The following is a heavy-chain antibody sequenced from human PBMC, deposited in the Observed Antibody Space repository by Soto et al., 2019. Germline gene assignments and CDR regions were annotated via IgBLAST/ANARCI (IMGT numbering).Heavy chain of an antibody. V-gene: IGHV1-69*12. CDR3: ARHDCISSSCYYYYYYGMDV. J-gene: IGHJ6*02. Sequence: QVQLVQSGAEVKKPGSSVKVSCKASGGTFSSYAISWVRQAPGQGLEWMGGIIPIFDTANYAQKFQGRVTVTVDESTSTAYMELSSLRSEDKALYYCARHDCISSSCYYYYYYGMDVWGQGTTVTVSS. CDR1: GGTFSSYA. D-gene: IGHD2-2*01. CDR2: IIPIFDTA.